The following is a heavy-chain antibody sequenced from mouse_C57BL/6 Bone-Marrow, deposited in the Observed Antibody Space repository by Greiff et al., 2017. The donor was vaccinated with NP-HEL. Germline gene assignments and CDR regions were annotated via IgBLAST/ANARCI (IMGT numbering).Heavy chain of an antibody. CDR2: IHPNSGST. D-gene: IGHD2-1*01. J-gene: IGHJ2*01. CDR3: ARCGNYLYYFDY. Sequence: QVQLQQPGAELVKPGASVKLSCKASGYTFTSYWMHWVKQRPGQGLEWIGMIHPNSGSTNYNEKFKSKATLTVDKSSSTAYMQLSSLTSEDSAVYYCARCGNYLYYFDYWGQGTTLTVSS. CDR1: GYTFTSYW. V-gene: IGHV1-64*01.